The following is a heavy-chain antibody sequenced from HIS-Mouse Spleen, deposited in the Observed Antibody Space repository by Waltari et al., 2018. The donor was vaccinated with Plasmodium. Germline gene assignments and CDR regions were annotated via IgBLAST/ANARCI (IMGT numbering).Heavy chain of an antibody. CDR2: ISYDGSNK. D-gene: IGHD7-27*01. V-gene: IGHV3-30*03. CDR3: ATSGLTGGTYYFDY. J-gene: IGHJ4*02. Sequence: QVQLVESGGGVVKPGRSLRLSCAASGFTFSSDGMHWFRQAPGKGLECVAVISYDGSNKYYADSVKGRFTISRDNSKNTLYLQMNSLRAEDTAVYYCATSGLTGGTYYFDYWGQGTLVTVSS. CDR1: GFTFSSDG.